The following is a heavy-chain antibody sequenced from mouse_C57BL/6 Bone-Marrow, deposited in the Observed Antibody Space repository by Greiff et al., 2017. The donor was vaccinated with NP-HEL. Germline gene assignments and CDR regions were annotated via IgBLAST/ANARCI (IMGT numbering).Heavy chain of an antibody. D-gene: IGHD1-1*01. CDR3: ARSDYYGSSPYAMDY. V-gene: IGHV1-81*01. CDR1: GYTFTSYG. J-gene: IGHJ4*01. CDR2: IYPRSGNT. Sequence: VKLQQSGAELARPGASVKLSCKASGYTFTSYGISWVKQRTGQGLEWIREIYPRSGNTYYNEKFKGKATLTADKSSSTAYMELRSLTSEDSAVYFCARSDYYGSSPYAMDYWGQGTSVTVSS.